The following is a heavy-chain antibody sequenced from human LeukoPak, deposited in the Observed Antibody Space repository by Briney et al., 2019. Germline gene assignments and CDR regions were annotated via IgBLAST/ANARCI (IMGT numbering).Heavy chain of an antibody. CDR3: VRDETGGEVYKY. V-gene: IGHV3-21*06. D-gene: IGHD2-21*01. CDR1: GFKFSSYS. CDR2: IRPSGNYM. J-gene: IGHJ4*02. Sequence: TGGSLRLSCLTSGFKFSSYSMNWVRQAPGKGLEWVSSIRPSGNYMHFADSVKGRFTVSRDNAHSTLYLQMSSLQVQDTALYYCVRDETGGEVYKYWGQGTLITVSS.